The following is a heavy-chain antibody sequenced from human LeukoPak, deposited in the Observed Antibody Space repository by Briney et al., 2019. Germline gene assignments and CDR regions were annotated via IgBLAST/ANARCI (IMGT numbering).Heavy chain of an antibody. CDR2: ISSSGSTI. Sequence: GGSLRLSCAASGFTFNRYWMSWVRQAPGKGLEWVSYISSSGSTIYYADSVKGRFTISRDNAKNSLYLQMNSLRAEDTAVYYCAELGITMIGGVWGKGTTVTISS. J-gene: IGHJ6*04. CDR3: AELGITMIGGV. V-gene: IGHV3-48*03. D-gene: IGHD3-10*02. CDR1: GFTFNRYW.